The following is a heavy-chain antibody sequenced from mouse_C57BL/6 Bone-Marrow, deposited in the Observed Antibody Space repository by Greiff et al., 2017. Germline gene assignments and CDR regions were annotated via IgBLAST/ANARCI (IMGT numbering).Heavy chain of an antibody. CDR2: IYPSDSET. V-gene: IGHV1-61*01. Sequence: QQSCTASGYTFTSYWMDWVTQRPGQGLDLIGNIYPSDSETHYNQKFKDKATLTVDKSSSTAYMQLSSLTSEDSAVYYCARGGGGMDYWGQGTSVTVSS. J-gene: IGHJ4*01. CDR3: ARGGGGMDY. CDR1: GYTFTSYW.